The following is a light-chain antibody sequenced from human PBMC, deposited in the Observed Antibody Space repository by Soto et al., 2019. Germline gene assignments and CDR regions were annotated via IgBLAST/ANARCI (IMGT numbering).Light chain of an antibody. CDR1: SSDVGGYNY. Sequence: QSALTQPPSASGSPGQSVTISCTGTSSDVGGYNYVSWYQQHPGKAPKLMIYEVSKRPSGVPDRFSGSKSGNTASLTVSGLQADDEADYYCSSYAGSNNLVFGGGPTLTVL. V-gene: IGLV2-8*01. J-gene: IGLJ3*02. CDR3: SSYAGSNNLV. CDR2: EVS.